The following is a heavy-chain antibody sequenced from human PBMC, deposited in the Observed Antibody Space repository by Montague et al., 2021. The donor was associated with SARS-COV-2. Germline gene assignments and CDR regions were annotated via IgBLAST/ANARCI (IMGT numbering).Heavy chain of an antibody. CDR1: GGSITSSSYY. V-gene: IGHV4-39*01. CDR2: IYYSGST. CDR3: ALADPTPGQDSFDV. J-gene: IGHJ3*01. Sequence: SETLSLTCTVSGGSITSSSYYWGWIRQPPGKGLEWIGSIYYSGSTYYNPSLKSRVTISVDTSKNQFSLRLTSVTAADAAVYYCALADPTPGQDSFDVWGQGTIVTVSS. D-gene: IGHD3-3*02.